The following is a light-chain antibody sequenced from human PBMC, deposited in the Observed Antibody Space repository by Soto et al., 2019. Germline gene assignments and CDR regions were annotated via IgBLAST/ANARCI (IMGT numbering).Light chain of an antibody. CDR1: SSNIAGNT. Sequence: QSALTQPPSLSGTPGQRVTISCSGSSSNIAGNTVHWYQHLPGTAPKLLIYKNNQRPSGVPDRFSVSESGTSVSLAISGLRSEDEADYYCAAWDDTLSGWVFGGGTKVTVL. J-gene: IGLJ3*02. V-gene: IGLV1-47*01. CDR3: AAWDDTLSGWV. CDR2: KNN.